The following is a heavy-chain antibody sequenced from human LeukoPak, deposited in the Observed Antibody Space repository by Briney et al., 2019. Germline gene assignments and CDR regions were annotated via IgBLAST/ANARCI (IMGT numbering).Heavy chain of an antibody. CDR2: IKQDGSEK. CDR1: GFTFSSYW. V-gene: IGHV3-7*03. D-gene: IGHD5-24*01. Sequence: GGSLRLSCAASGFTFSSYWMSWVRQAPGHGLEWVANIKQDGSEKYYVDSVKGRFTISRDNAKNSLYLQMNSLRAEDTAVYYCARGWPPHAFDIWGQGTMVTVSS. CDR3: ARGWPPHAFDI. J-gene: IGHJ3*02.